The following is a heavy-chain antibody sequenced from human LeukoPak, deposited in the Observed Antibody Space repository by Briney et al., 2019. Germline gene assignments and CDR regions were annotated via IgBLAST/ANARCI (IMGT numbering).Heavy chain of an antibody. D-gene: IGHD3-22*01. V-gene: IGHV1-18*01. CDR1: GYTFTSYG. CDR2: ISAYNGNT. J-gene: IGHJ4*02. Sequence: ASVKVSCKASGYTFTSYGISWVRQAPGQGLEWMGWISAYNGNTNYAQKLQGRVTMTTDTSTSTAYMELRSLRSDDTAVYYCARDHTSYTYYYDSSGYFSDYWGQGTLVTVSS. CDR3: ARDHTSYTYYYDSSGYFSDY.